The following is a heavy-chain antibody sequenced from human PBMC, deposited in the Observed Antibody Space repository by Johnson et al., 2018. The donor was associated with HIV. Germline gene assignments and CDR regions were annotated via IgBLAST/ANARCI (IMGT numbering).Heavy chain of an antibody. CDR3: ARRGGSGWSAFDI. Sequence: EVHLVESGGGVVRPGGSLRLSCAASGFTFDDYGMSWVRQAPGKGLEWISGINWNGDSPCYADSVKGRFTISRDNAKNSLYLQMNSLRAEDTALYYCARRGGSGWSAFDIWGQGTIVTVSS. CDR1: GFTFDDYG. J-gene: IGHJ3*02. CDR2: INWNGDSP. V-gene: IGHV3-20*04. D-gene: IGHD6-19*01.